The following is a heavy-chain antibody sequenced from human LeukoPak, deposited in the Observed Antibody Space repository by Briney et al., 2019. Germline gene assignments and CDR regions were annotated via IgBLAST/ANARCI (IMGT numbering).Heavy chain of an antibody. V-gene: IGHV3-7*01. J-gene: IGHJ4*02. CDR2: IKQDGSDK. D-gene: IGHD2-15*01. CDR3: ARVFAAVNY. Sequence: GGSLRLSCAASGFTFSSYWMTWVRQAPGRGLEWVANIKQDGSDKYYVDSVKGRFTISRDNAKNSLYLQMNSLRAEDTAVYYCARVFAAVNYWGQGTLVTVSS. CDR1: GFTFSSYW.